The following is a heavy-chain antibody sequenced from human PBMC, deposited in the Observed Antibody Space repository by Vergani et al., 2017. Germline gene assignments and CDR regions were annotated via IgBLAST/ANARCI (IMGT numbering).Heavy chain of an antibody. V-gene: IGHV3-15*01. Sequence: VQLVESGGGLVKPGGSLRLSCAASGFTFSDYYMSWIRQAPGKGLEWVGRIKSKTDGGKTDYAAPVKGRFTISRENSKNTLYLQMNSLKTEDTAVYYCTTEFLRGTYWGQGTLVTVSS. J-gene: IGHJ4*02. D-gene: IGHD5/OR15-5a*01. CDR2: IKSKTDGGKT. CDR1: GFTFSDYY. CDR3: TTEFLRGTY.